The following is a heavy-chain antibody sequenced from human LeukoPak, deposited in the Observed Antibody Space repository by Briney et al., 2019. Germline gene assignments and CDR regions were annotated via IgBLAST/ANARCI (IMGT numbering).Heavy chain of an antibody. Sequence: SETLSLTCTVSGGSISSSSYYWGWIRQPPGKGLEWIGSIYYSGSTYYNPSLKSRVTISVDTSKNQFSLKLSSVTAADTAVYYCARVRVLMVYAMDYWGQGTLVTVSS. J-gene: IGHJ4*02. CDR2: IYYSGST. D-gene: IGHD2-8*01. CDR1: GGSISSSSYY. V-gene: IGHV4-39*07. CDR3: ARVRVLMVYAMDY.